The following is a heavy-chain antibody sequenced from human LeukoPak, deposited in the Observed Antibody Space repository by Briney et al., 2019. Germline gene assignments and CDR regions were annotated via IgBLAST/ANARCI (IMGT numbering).Heavy chain of an antibody. CDR2: ISSSGSTI. V-gene: IGHV3-48*03. CDR1: GFTFSSYE. D-gene: IGHD3-22*01. CDR3: ARGGKYYYDSSGWWYFDY. J-gene: IGHJ4*02. Sequence: GGSLRLSCAASGFTFSSYEMNWVRQAPGKGLEWVSYISSSGSTIYYADSVKGRFTISRDNAKNSLYLQMNSLRAEDTAVYYCARGGKYYYDSSGWWYFDYWGQGTLVTVSS.